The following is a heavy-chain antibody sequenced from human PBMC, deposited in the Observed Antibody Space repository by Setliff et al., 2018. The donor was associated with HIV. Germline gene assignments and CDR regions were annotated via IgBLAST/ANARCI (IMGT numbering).Heavy chain of an antibody. V-gene: IGHV3-30*18. CDR2: ISYDGSNK. J-gene: IGHJ3*02. Sequence: PGGSLRLSCAASGFTFSSYGMHWVRQAPGKGLEWVAVISYDGSNKYYADSVKGRFTISRDNSKNTLYLQMNSLRAEDTAVYYCAKDRNYDILTGYYRRAAFDIWRQGTMVTVSS. CDR1: GFTFSSYG. CDR3: AKDRNYDILTGYYRRAAFDI. D-gene: IGHD3-9*01.